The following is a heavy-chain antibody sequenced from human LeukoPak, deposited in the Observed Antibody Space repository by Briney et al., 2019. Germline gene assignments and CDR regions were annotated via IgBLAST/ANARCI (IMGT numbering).Heavy chain of an antibody. CDR2: IWSDGSKK. CDR3: AKDYSKTSYYGSGTYYRPNWFDP. V-gene: IGHV3-30*02. CDR1: GFTFSSYG. Sequence: GGSLRLSCAASGFTFSSYGIHWVRLAPGKGLEWVAFIWSDGSKKYYADSVKGRFTISRDNSKNTLYLQMNSLRAEDTAVYYCAKDYSKTSYYGSGTYYRPNWFDPWGQGTLVTVSS. J-gene: IGHJ5*02. D-gene: IGHD3-10*01.